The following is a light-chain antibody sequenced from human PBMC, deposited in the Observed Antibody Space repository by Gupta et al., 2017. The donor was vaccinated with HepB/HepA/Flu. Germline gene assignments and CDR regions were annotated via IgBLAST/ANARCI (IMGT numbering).Light chain of an antibody. J-gene: IGLJ2*01. CDR3: NSRDSCGYYVI. CDR1: SLRTYY. CDR2: DKN. Sequence: SSEVTQDPTVSVALGQTVRITCQGDSLRTYYASWYQQRPVQAPVRGMADKNNRPSGIPERFSGSSSGNTAYLTITGAQAEDEADYDGNSRDSCGYYVIFGGGNKITVL. V-gene: IGLV3-19*01.